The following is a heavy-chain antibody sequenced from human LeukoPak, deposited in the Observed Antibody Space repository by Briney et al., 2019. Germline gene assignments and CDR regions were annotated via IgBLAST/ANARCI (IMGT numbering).Heavy chain of an antibody. CDR3: ARGVPAAIDY. CDR1: GFTFTNYW. D-gene: IGHD2-2*01. CDR2: ISPDGRST. J-gene: IGHJ4*02. V-gene: IGHV3-74*01. Sequence: TGGSLRLSRAASGFTFTNYWMHWVRQVPGKGLVWVSRISPDGRSTSYADPVKGRFTISRDNAENTLYLQMNSLRAEDTAVYYCARGVPAAIDYWGQGTLVTVSS.